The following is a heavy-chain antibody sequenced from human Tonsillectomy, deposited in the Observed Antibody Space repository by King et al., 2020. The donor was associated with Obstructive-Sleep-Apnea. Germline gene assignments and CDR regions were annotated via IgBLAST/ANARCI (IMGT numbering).Heavy chain of an antibody. CDR2: ISFDGGNK. V-gene: IGHV3-30*18. CDR3: AKEMIAAAATGGMDV. D-gene: IGHD6-13*01. J-gene: IGHJ6*02. CDR1: GFTFSSYG. Sequence: VQLVESGGGVVQPGRSLRLSCASSGFTFSSYGMNLVRHAPGKGLAWGAVISFDGGNKYYADSVKGRFTVPRDNSKNTLYLQMNSLRPEDTAVYYCAKEMIAAAATGGMDVWGQGTTVTVSS.